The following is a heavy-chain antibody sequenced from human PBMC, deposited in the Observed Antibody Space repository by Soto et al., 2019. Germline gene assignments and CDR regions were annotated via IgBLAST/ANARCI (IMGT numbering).Heavy chain of an antibody. D-gene: IGHD2-2*01. Sequence: EVQLLESGGGLVQPGGSLRLSCGASGFTFSDNAMTWVRQAPGKGLECVSSISDDGDSTYYADSVKGRFTISRDNSKPALLLQMSRLGAADTAVYYCAKSLSTAVNYGLGVWGQGTSVTVSS. CDR3: AKSLSTAVNYGLGV. CDR1: GFTFSDNA. V-gene: IGHV3-23*01. CDR2: ISDDGDST. J-gene: IGHJ6*02.